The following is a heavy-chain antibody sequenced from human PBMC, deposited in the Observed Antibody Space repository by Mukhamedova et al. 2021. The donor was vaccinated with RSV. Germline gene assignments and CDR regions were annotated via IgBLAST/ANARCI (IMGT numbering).Heavy chain of an antibody. J-gene: IGHJ6*02. D-gene: IGHD1-20*01. Sequence: GEINHSGSTNYNPSLKSRVTISVDTSKNQFSLKLSSVTAADTAVYYCARVFKTRRYNWNYYYYYGMAVWGQGTTATGSS. CDR3: ARVFKTRRYNWNYYYYYGMAV. CDR2: INHSGST. V-gene: IGHV4-34*01.